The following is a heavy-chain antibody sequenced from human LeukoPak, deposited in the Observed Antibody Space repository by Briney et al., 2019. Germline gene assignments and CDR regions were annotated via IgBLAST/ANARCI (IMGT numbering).Heavy chain of an antibody. CDR1: GFTFSSYA. V-gene: IGHV3-30*01. D-gene: IGHD3-22*01. Sequence: GRSLRLSCAASGFTFSSYAMHWVRQAPGKGLEWVAVISYDGSNKYYADSVKGRFTVSRDNFKNTLYLQMNSLRAEDTAVYYCARDDSQDSSGYSPYFDYWAREPWSPSPQ. CDR3: ARDDSQDSSGYSPYFDY. J-gene: IGHJ4*02. CDR2: ISYDGSNK.